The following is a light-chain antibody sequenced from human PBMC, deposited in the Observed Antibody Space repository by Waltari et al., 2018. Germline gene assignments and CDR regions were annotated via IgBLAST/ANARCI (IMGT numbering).Light chain of an antibody. CDR1: QSIGSY. CDR2: DAS. Sequence: EIVLTQYPATLSFSPGERATLSCRASQSIGSYLAWYQQKPGLAPSLLIYDASNRAAGIPARFSGSGSGTDFTLTISSLEPEDFAVYYCQHRSNWPPSFGQGTKVEIE. CDR3: QHRSNWPPS. J-gene: IGKJ2*01. V-gene: IGKV3-11*01.